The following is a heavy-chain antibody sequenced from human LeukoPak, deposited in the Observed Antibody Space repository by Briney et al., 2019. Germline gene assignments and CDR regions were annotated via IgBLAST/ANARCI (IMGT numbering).Heavy chain of an antibody. J-gene: IGHJ4*02. CDR2: IIPIFGTA. D-gene: IGHD6-13*01. CDR3: ARTLTRQPSSPLDY. V-gene: IGHV1-69*05. Sequence: ASVKVSCKASGGTFSSYAISWVRQAPGQGLEWMGGIIPIFGTANYAQKFQGRVTITTDESTSTAYMELSSLRSDDTAVYYCARTLTRQPSSPLDYWGQGTLVTVSS. CDR1: GGTFSSYA.